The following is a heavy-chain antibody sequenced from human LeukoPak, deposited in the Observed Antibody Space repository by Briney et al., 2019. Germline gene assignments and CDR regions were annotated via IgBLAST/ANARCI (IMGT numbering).Heavy chain of an antibody. J-gene: IGHJ1*01. V-gene: IGHV4-34*01. CDR2: INHSGST. CDR3: ANYGSGSAPDPGYFQH. D-gene: IGHD3-10*01. Sequence: SETLSLTCAVYGGSFSGYYWSWIRQPPGKGLEWIGEINHSGSTNYNPSLKSRVTISVDTSKNQFSLKLSSVTAADTAVYYCANYGSGSAPDPGYFQHWGQGTLVIVSS. CDR1: GGSFSGYY.